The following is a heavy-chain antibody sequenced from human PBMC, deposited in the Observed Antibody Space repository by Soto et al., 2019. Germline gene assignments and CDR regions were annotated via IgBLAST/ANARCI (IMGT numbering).Heavy chain of an antibody. CDR1: GFDFSTYA. D-gene: IGHD3-10*01. CDR3: ARDSVTKVSSDRPGMDV. V-gene: IGHV3-23*01. J-gene: IGHJ6*02. CDR2: IGEGGVSR. Sequence: EVRLLESGGGLVQPGGSLRLSCVASGFDFSTYAMSWVRQAPGKGLEWVSVIGEGGVSREYADAVKGRFTISRDNSKNTLYLQMTNLRVDDTAMYYCARDSVTKVSSDRPGMDVWGQGTTVSVSS.